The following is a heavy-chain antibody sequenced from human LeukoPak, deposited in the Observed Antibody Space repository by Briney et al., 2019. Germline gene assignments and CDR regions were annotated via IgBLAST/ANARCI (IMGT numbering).Heavy chain of an antibody. V-gene: IGHV1-2*02. CDR3: ARMFVGYCSSTSCYTDY. D-gene: IGHD2-2*02. CDR1: GYTFTGYY. J-gene: IGHJ4*02. CDR2: INPNSGGT. Sequence: ASVKVSCKGSGYTFTGYYMHWVRQAPGQGLEWMGWINPNSGGTNYAQEFQGRVTMTRDTSINTAYMELSRLRSDDTAVYYCARMFVGYCSSTSCYTDYWGQGTLVTVSS.